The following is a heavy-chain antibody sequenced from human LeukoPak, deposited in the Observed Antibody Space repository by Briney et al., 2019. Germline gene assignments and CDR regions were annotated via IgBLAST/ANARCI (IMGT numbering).Heavy chain of an antibody. D-gene: IGHD4-23*01. CDR3: ALQEGVRWEYFQH. V-gene: IGHV1-69*01. J-gene: IGHJ1*01. CDR1: GGTFSSYA. CDR2: IIPILGTA. Sequence: SVKVSCKASGGTFSSYAISWVRQAPGQGLEWMGGIIPILGTANYAQKFQGRVTITADESTSTAYMELSSLRSEDTAVYYRALQEGVRWEYFQHWGQGTLVTVSS.